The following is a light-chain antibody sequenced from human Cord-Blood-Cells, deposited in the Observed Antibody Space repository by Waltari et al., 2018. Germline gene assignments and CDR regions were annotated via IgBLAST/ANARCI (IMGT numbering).Light chain of an antibody. CDR2: GAS. CDR3: QQYNNWPLT. V-gene: IGKV3-15*01. CDR1: QSVSSN. Sequence: EIVMTQSPAPPSVSPGERATLSCRASQSVSSNLAWYQQKPGQAPRLLIYGASTRATGIPARFSGSGSGTEFTLTISSLQSEDFAVYYCQQYNNWPLTFGGGTKVEIK. J-gene: IGKJ4*01.